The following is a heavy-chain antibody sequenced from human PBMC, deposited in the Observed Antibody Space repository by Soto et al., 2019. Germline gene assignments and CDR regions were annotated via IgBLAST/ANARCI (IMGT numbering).Heavy chain of an antibody. V-gene: IGHV3-33*01. CDR2: IWYDGSTA. CDR1: GFDFGSYG. D-gene: IGHD3-10*01. CDR3: AIAGVRGFFVPVFYGLDV. Sequence: QVQLVESGGGVVQPGGSLRLSCVASGFDFGSYGMQWVRRAPGKGVEWMAVIWYDGSTAYYADSVKGRFTISRDNSKNTLFLHLNSLTAEDTAVYFCAIAGVRGFFVPVFYGLDVWGDGTTVTVSS. J-gene: IGHJ6*04.